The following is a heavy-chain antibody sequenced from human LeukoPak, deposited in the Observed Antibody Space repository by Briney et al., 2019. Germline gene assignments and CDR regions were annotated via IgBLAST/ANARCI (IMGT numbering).Heavy chain of an antibody. Sequence: ASVKVSCKASGYTFTSYCISWVRQAPGQGLEWMGWISAYNGNTNYAQKLQGRVTMTTDTSTSTAYMELRTLRSDDTAVYYCARGPYDILTGYYKFWDVWGQGTTVTVSS. CDR2: ISAYNGNT. D-gene: IGHD3-9*01. CDR1: GYTFTSYC. J-gene: IGHJ6*02. CDR3: ARGPYDILTGYYKFWDV. V-gene: IGHV1-18*01.